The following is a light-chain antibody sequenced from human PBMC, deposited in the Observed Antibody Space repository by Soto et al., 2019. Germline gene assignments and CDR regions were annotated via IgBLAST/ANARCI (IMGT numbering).Light chain of an antibody. CDR1: SSDVGGYNY. J-gene: IGLJ3*02. V-gene: IGLV2-11*01. CDR3: GSYAGSNTWV. Sequence: QSVLTQPRSVSGSPGQSVAISCAGTSSDVGGYNYVSWYQQHPGKAPKLMIYVVNKRPSGVPDRFSGSKSGNTASLTISGLQAEDEADYCCGSYAGSNTWVFGGGTKLTVL. CDR2: VVN.